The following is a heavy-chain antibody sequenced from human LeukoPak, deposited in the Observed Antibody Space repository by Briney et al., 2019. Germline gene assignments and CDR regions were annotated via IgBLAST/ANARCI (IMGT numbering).Heavy chain of an antibody. D-gene: IGHD1-1*01. CDR2: IYYSGTT. Sequence: KPSETLSLTCAVYGGSFSGYYWSWIRQPPGKGLEWIGYIYYSGTTNYNPSLKSRVTISVDTSKNQFSLKLSSVTAADTAVYYCARGPSAHRTQGTRYGMDVWGQGTTVTVSS. CDR3: ARGPSAHRTQGTRYGMDV. V-gene: IGHV4-59*12. CDR1: GGSFSGYY. J-gene: IGHJ6*02.